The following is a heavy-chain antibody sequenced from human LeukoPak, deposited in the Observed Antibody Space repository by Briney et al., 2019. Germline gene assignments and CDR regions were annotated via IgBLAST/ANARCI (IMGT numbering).Heavy chain of an antibody. V-gene: IGHV3-48*04. Sequence: GGSLRLSCAASRFTFSSYSMNWVRQAPGKGLEWVSYISSTSSTIYYADSVKGRFTISRDNAKNSLYLQMNSLRTEDTAVYYCARGPGPAGGTSGWYYFDYWGQGTLVTVSS. CDR3: ARGPGPAGGTSGWYYFDY. D-gene: IGHD6-19*01. CDR2: ISSTSSTI. CDR1: RFTFSSYS. J-gene: IGHJ4*02.